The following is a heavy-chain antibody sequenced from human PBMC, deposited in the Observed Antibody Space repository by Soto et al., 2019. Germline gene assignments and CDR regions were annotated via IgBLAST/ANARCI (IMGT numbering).Heavy chain of an antibody. CDR2: IKKDGSEK. J-gene: IGHJ6*02. D-gene: IGHD3-3*02. Sequence: PGGSLRLSCAVSGFTFSNYWMSWVRQAPGKGLEWVANIKKDGSEKYYVDSLKGRFIISRDNGKKSLYLQMNDLRAEDTAVYYCAAILGMDVWGQGTTVTVSS. V-gene: IGHV3-7*05. CDR1: GFTFSNYW. CDR3: AAILGMDV.